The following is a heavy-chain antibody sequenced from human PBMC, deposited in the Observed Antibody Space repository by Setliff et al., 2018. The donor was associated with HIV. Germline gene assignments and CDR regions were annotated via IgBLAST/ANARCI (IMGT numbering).Heavy chain of an antibody. D-gene: IGHD3-3*01. Sequence: ASVMVSCKASGYTFTSYAMHWVRQAPGQRLEWMGWINVGNGNTKYSPEFQGRVTITRDTSATTAYMELSSLRSEDMAVYYCAREGTIFGVVIPYFEYWGQGTLVTVSS. CDR1: GYTFTSYA. CDR2: INVGNGNT. J-gene: IGHJ4*02. CDR3: AREGTIFGVVIPYFEY. V-gene: IGHV1-3*03.